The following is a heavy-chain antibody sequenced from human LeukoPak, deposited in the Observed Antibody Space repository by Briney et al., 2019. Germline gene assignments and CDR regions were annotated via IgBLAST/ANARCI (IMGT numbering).Heavy chain of an antibody. CDR3: ASNQQQLVYYYYYMDV. CDR1: GYTFTSYD. J-gene: IGHJ6*03. Sequence: ASVKVSCKASGYTFTSYDINWVRQATGQGLEWMGWMNPNSGNTVYAQKFQGRVTMTRNTSISTAYMELSSLRSEDTAVYYCASNQQQLVYYYYYMDVWGKGTTVTVSS. CDR2: MNPNSGNT. D-gene: IGHD6-13*01. V-gene: IGHV1-8*01.